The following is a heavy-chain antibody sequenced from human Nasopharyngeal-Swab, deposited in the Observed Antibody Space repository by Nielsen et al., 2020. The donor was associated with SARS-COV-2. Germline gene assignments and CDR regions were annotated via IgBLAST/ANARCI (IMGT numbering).Heavy chain of an antibody. D-gene: IGHD2-21*01. J-gene: IGHJ3*02. Sequence: ASVKVSCKASGYTFTSYGISWVRQAPGQGLEWMGWISAYNGNTNYAQKLQGRVTMTTDTSTSTAYMELRSLRSDDTAVYFCARGAPPIVVVPRHDVFDIWGQGTMVTVSS. CDR1: GYTFTSYG. V-gene: IGHV1-18*01. CDR3: ARGAPPIVVVPRHDVFDI. CDR2: ISAYNGNT.